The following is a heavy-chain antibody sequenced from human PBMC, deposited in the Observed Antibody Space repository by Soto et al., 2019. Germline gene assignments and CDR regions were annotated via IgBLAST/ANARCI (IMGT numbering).Heavy chain of an antibody. J-gene: IGHJ4*02. CDR2: ISSSSSYI. V-gene: IGHV3-21*01. D-gene: IGHD6-6*01. Sequence: GGSLRHSGAASGLPVSSHSINWVRQAPGKGLEWVSSISSSSSYIYYADSVKGRFTISRDSAKNSLYLQMNSLRAEDTAVYYCAREARPNDYWGQGTLVTVSS. CDR3: AREARPNDY. CDR1: GLPVSSHS.